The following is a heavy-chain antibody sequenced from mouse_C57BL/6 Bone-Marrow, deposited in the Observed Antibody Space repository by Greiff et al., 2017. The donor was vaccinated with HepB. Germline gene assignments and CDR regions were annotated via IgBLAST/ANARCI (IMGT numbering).Heavy chain of an antibody. Sequence: EVKLMESGGGLVKPGGSLKLSCAASGFTFSSYAMSWVRQTPEKRLEWVATISDGGSYTYYPDNVKGRFTISRDNAKNNLYLQMSHLKSEDTAMYYCARREDWGQGTLVTVSA. CDR2: ISDGGSYT. V-gene: IGHV5-4*03. CDR1: GFTFSSYA. J-gene: IGHJ3*01. CDR3: ARRED.